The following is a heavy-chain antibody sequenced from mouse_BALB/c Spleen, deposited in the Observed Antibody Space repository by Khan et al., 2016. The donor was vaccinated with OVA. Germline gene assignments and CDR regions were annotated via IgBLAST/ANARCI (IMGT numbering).Heavy chain of an antibody. CDR1: GYTFTTYW. V-gene: IGHV1-7*01. Sequence: XQLQQSGAERAKPGASVKMSCKASGYTFTTYWMHWVKQRPGQGLGWIGYINPTSGYTDYNEKFKDRATLSADKSSSTAYMQLSSLTSEVSAVYYCTRDRIDYWGQGTTLTVSS. CDR2: INPTSGYT. CDR3: TRDRIDY. J-gene: IGHJ2*01. D-gene: IGHD3-2*01.